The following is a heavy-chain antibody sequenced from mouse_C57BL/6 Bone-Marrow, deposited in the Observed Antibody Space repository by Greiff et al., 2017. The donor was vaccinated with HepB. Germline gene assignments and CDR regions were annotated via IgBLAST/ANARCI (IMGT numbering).Heavy chain of an antibody. Sequence: DVKLVESGPELVKPGASVKISCKASGYSFTGYYMNWVKQSPEKSLEWIGEINPSTGGTTYNQKFKAKATLTVDKSSSTAYMQLKSLTSEDSAVYYCAREIYYGNLMDYWGQGTSVTVSS. J-gene: IGHJ4*01. CDR1: GYSFTGYY. CDR3: AREIYYGNLMDY. V-gene: IGHV1-42*01. D-gene: IGHD2-1*01. CDR2: INPSTGGT.